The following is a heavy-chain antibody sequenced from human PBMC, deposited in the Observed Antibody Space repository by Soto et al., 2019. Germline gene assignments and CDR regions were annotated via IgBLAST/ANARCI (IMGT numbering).Heavy chain of an antibody. J-gene: IGHJ5*02. Sequence: QVQLVQSGAEVKKPGASVKVSCKASGYTFTSYYMHWVRQAPGTGLEWMGIINPSGGSTSYAKKFQDRVTLTRDTSTSPVYMELSSLRSEDTAVYYCARGGWDYDILNSYSNKCFDPWGQGTLVTVSS. D-gene: IGHD3-9*01. V-gene: IGHV1-46*03. CDR3: ARGGWDYDILNSYSNKCFDP. CDR1: GYTFTSYY. CDR2: INPSGGST.